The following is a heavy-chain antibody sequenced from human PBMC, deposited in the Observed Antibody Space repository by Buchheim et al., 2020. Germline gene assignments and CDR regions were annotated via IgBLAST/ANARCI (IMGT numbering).Heavy chain of an antibody. J-gene: IGHJ5*02. Sequence: QVQLQQWGAGLLKPSETLSLTCAVSGGSFSGYYWSWIRQHPGKGLEWIGEINHSGSTNYNPSLKSRVTISVATSKNQFSLKLSSVTAADTAVYYCARRMMGATYNWFDPWGQGTL. V-gene: IGHV4-34*01. D-gene: IGHD1-26*01. CDR2: INHSGST. CDR1: GGSFSGYY. CDR3: ARRMMGATYNWFDP.